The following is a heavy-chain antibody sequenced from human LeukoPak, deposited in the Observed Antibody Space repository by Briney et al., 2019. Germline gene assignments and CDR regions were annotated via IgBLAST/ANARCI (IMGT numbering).Heavy chain of an antibody. V-gene: IGHV3-15*01. Sequence: GGSLRLFCGSSQFPFSEYSMNWVPQAPRKGLEGVGRNKNKTDGGTTEYAAPVKGRFTISRDDSKNTLYLQMNSLKTEDTAVYYCTTDLWGMQSHWSHCGGDCYTVWGQGTLVTVSS. D-gene: IGHD2-21*01. CDR2: NKNKTDGGTT. CDR1: QFPFSEYS. CDR3: TTDLWGMQSHWSHCGGDCYTV. J-gene: IGHJ4*02.